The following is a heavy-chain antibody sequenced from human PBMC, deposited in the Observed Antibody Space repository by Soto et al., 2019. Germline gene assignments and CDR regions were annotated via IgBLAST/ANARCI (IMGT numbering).Heavy chain of an antibody. V-gene: IGHV4-59*12. CDR2: IYYSGST. CDR1: GGSISSYY. D-gene: IGHD3-22*01. Sequence: TSETLSLTCTVSGGSISSYYWSWIRQPPGKGLEWIGYIYYSGSTNYNPSLKGRFTISRDNAKNSLYLQMNSLRAEDTAVYYCARELDYYDRSGYYPDYWGQGALVTAPQ. CDR3: ARELDYYDRSGYYPDY. J-gene: IGHJ4*02.